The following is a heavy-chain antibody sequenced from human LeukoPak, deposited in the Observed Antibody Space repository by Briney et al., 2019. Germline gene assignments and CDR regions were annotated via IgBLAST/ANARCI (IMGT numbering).Heavy chain of an antibody. J-gene: IGHJ4*02. V-gene: IGHV4-30-4*08. D-gene: IGHD3-10*01. CDR2: IHYSGST. Sequence: ASETLSLTCTVSGASISSGGYFWSWVRQPPGKGLEWIGYIHYSGSTSYNPSLKSRVTISVDTSKNQFSLKLSSVTAADTAVYYCARHEKLGQFDYWGQGTLVTVSS. CDR3: ARHEKLGQFDY. CDR1: GASISSGGYF.